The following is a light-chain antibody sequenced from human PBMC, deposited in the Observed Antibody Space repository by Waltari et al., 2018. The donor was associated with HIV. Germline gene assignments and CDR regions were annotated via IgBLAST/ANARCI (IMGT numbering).Light chain of an antibody. Sequence: IVLTQSPGTLSLSPGERATLPCRASQIVSSAYLAWYQQKPGQAPRLLIYGASTRATGVPERFSGSGFGTDFTLTITRLEPEDFAVYYCQQYGDSPETFGQGARVQI. J-gene: IGKJ1*01. CDR3: QQYGDSPET. V-gene: IGKV3-20*01. CDR2: GAS. CDR1: QIVSSAY.